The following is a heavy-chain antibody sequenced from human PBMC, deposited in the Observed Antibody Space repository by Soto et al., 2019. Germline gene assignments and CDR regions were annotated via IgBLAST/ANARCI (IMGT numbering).Heavy chain of an antibody. CDR2: ITEGGTT. CDR3: ARGADAMLSPNIDY. D-gene: IGHD2-8*01. J-gene: IGHJ4*02. CDR1: GDSFSGYF. Sequence: SETLSLTCAVHGDSFSGYFWTWIRQPPGKGLEWIAEITEGGTTNYSPSLKSRVSIAVDSSKRQFSLTLSSVTAADTAMYYCARGADAMLSPNIDYWSQGSLVTVSS. V-gene: IGHV4-34*01.